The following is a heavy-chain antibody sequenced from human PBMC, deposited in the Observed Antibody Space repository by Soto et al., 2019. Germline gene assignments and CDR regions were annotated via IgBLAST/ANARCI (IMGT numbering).Heavy chain of an antibody. D-gene: IGHD6-13*01. J-gene: IGHJ6*02. V-gene: IGHV4-39*01. CDR2: IFYSGST. CDR1: GGSISSSSYY. Sequence: PSETLSLTCTVSGGSISSSSYYWGWISQPPGKGLEWIGSIFYSGSTYYNPSLKSRVTISVDTSKNQFSLKLSSVTAADTAMYFCARAIKIGPAGTRNYYYYGMDVWGQGTTVTVSS. CDR3: ARAIKIGPAGTRNYYYYGMDV.